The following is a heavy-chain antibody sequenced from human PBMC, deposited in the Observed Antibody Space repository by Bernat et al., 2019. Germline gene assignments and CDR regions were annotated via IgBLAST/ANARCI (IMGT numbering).Heavy chain of an antibody. D-gene: IGHD6-19*01. CDR1: GFTFSSYS. CDR2: ISSSSYI. Sequence: EVQLVESGGGLVKPGGSLRLSCAASGFTFSSYSMNWVRQAPGKGLEWVSSISSSSYIYYAYSVKGRFTISRDNAKRSLYLPMNSLRAEDTAVYYCAREASGYSSGWYLGWFDPWGQGTLVTVSS. V-gene: IGHV3-21*01. CDR3: AREASGYSSGWYLGWFDP. J-gene: IGHJ5*02.